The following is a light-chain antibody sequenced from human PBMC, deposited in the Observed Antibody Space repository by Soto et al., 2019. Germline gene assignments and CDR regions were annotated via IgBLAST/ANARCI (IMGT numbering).Light chain of an antibody. V-gene: IGLV1-47*01. J-gene: IGLJ2*01. CDR2: KNN. CDR1: NSNIGNNN. CDR3: AAWDDSLSGRI. Sequence: QSVLIQPPSASGPPGQRVTISCSGSNSNIGNNNVYWYQQLPGTAPKLLIYKNNQRPSGVPDRFSGSRSGTSASLAISGLRSEDESDYYCAAWDDSLSGRIFGGGTKLTVL.